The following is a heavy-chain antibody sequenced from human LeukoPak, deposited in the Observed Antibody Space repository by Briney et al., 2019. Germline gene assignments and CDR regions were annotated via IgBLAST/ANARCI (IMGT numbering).Heavy chain of an antibody. CDR1: RFTFSSYA. CDR3: ARPTGWGAHQVSYGMDV. J-gene: IGHJ6*02. CDR2: ISYDGSNN. V-gene: IGHV3-30-3*01. D-gene: IGHD1-26*01. Sequence: GRSLRLSCAASRFTFSSYAMHWVRQAPGKGLEWVAVISYDGSNNYYADSVKGRFTISRDNSKNTLYLQMNSLRVEDTAVYYCARPTGWGAHQVSYGMDVWGQGTTVTVSS.